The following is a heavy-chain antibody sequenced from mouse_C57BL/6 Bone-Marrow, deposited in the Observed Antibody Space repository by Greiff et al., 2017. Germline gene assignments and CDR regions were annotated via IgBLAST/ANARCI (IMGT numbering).Heavy chain of an antibody. D-gene: IGHD1-1*01. CDR1: GFSLTSYG. V-gene: IGHV2-3*01. CDR2: LWGDGST. J-gene: IGHJ4*01. CDR3: ASRFYYYGSSYDAMDY. Sequence: VKLMESGPGLVAPSQSLSITCTVSGFSLTSYGVSWVRQPPGKGLEWLGVLWGDGSTNYHSALISRLSISKDNSKSQVFLKLNSLQTDDTATYYCASRFYYYGSSYDAMDYWGQGTSVTVSS.